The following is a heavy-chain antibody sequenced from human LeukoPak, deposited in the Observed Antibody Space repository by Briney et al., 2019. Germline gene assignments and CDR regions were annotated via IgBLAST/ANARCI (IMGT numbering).Heavy chain of an antibody. J-gene: IGHJ5*02. CDR1: GYTFTSYG. D-gene: IGHD3-22*01. CDR2: ISAYNGNT. CDR3: ARDLPGYYDSSGYYSTNWLDP. Sequence: ASVKVSCKASGYTFTSYGISWVRQAPGQGLEWMGWISAYNGNTNYAQKLQGRVTMTTDTSTSTAYMELRSLRSDDTAVYYCARDLPGYYDSSGYYSTNWLDPWGQGTLVTVSS. V-gene: IGHV1-18*01.